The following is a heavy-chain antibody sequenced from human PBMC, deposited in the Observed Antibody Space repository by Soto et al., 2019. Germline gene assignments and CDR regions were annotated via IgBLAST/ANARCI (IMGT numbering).Heavy chain of an antibody. J-gene: IGHJ3*02. D-gene: IGHD3-16*01. CDR2: XRYDGXTK. CDR1: RITFSSFG. Sequence: XXSLRLSCAASRITFSSFGMHWVRLAPGKGLECVGIXRYDGXTKYYADSVKGXFTNSRDXANNTPYLQPTGLRDEDTDVYYCARGGLEHAFDIWGQGTMVTVSS. V-gene: IGHV3-33*01. CDR3: ARGGLEHAFDI.